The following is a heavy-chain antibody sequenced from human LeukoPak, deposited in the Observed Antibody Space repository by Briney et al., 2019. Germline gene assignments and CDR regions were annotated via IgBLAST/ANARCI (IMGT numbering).Heavy chain of an antibody. CDR2: IYYSGST. CDR1: GGSISSYY. V-gene: IGHV4-59*01. CDR3: ASEVGLAAFDI. J-gene: IGHJ3*02. Sequence: SETLSLTCTVSGGSISSYYWSWIRQPPGKGLEWIGYIYYSGSTNYNPSLKSRVTISVDTSKNQFSLKLSSVTAADTAVYYCASEVGLAAFDIWGQGTMVTVSS.